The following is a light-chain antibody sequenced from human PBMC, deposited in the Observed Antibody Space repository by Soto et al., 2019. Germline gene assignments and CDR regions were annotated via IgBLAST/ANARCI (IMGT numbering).Light chain of an antibody. J-gene: IGLJ3*02. CDR3: CSYADSSTWV. Sequence: QSALTQPASVSGSPGQSITISCTGTSSDVGSYNLVSWYQQEPGKAPKLIIYEGSKRPSGVSDRFSGSKSGNTASLKISGLQADDEGDYYCCSYADSSTWVFGGGTKLTVL. V-gene: IGLV2-23*01. CDR1: SSDVGSYNL. CDR2: EGS.